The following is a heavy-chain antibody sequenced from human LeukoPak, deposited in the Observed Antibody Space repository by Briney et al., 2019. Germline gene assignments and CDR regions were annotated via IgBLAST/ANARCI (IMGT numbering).Heavy chain of an antibody. CDR2: INHSGST. D-gene: IGHD3-3*01. Sequence: PSETLSLTCAVYGGSFSGYYWSWIRQPPGKGLEWIGEINHSGSTNYNPSLKSRVTISVDTSKNQFSLKLSSVTAADTAVYYCARTGPRIRIFGVVIGVENYYYYMDVWGKGTTVTVSS. J-gene: IGHJ6*03. V-gene: IGHV4-34*01. CDR3: ARTGPRIRIFGVVIGVENYYYYMDV. CDR1: GGSFSGYY.